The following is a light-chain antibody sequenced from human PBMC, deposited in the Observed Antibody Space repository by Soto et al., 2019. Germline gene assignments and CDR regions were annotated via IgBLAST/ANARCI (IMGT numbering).Light chain of an antibody. V-gene: IGLV1-44*01. CDR3: AAWDDSRNAVV. J-gene: IGLJ2*01. CDR1: SSNIGTYT. CDR2: RNN. Sequence: QSVLTQPTSASGTPGQRVTISCSGSSSNIGTYTVNWYQQLPGTAPKLLIYRNNQRPSGVPDRFSGSKSGTSASLAISGLQSEDEADYYCAAWDDSRNAVVFGGGTKLTVL.